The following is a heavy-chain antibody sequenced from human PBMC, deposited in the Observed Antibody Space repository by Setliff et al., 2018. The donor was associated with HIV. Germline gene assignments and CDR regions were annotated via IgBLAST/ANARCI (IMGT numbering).Heavy chain of an antibody. CDR3: AARNSGNPTRHFDY. J-gene: IGHJ4*02. Sequence: PSETLSLTCALSGYSISNGYYWGWIRQPSGKGLEWIGSINHSGSTFYNPSLRSRVTISVDTSQDQFSLRLTSVTAADTAVYYCAARNSGNPTRHFDYWGQGTLVTVSS. D-gene: IGHD3-10*01. CDR2: INHSGST. CDR1: GYSISNGYY. V-gene: IGHV4-38-2*01.